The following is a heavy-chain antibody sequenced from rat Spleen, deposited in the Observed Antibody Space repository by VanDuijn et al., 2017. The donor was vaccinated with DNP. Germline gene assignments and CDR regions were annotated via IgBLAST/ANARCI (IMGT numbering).Heavy chain of an antibody. CDR1: GFTFSFYG. J-gene: IGHJ4*01. D-gene: IGHD1-10*01. CDR3: ARVNNNLYYGLDA. V-gene: IGHV5S13*01. Sequence: EVQLVESGGGLVQPGGSLKLSCVASGFTFSFYGMAWVRQAPKKGLEWVASISASGGSTYYRDSVKGRFTISRDNAKSTLYLQMDSLRSEDTATYYCARVNNNLYYGLDAWGQGTSVTVSS. CDR2: ISASGGST.